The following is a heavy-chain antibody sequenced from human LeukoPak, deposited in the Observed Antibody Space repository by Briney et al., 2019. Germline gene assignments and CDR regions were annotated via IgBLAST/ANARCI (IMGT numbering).Heavy chain of an antibody. D-gene: IGHD4-17*01. J-gene: IGHJ6*01. CDR1: GYTLTELS. V-gene: IGHV1-24*01. Sequence: GAAVKVSCKVSGYTLTELSMHRVRHAPGQGLGRMGGFDPEEGETIYAQKFQGRVTMTEYTSTNTAYMDLSRLRSEDTAVYYCATDLTTGFYYFVYGTDVWGQGTTATASS. CDR2: FDPEEGET. CDR3: ATDLTTGFYYFVYGTDV.